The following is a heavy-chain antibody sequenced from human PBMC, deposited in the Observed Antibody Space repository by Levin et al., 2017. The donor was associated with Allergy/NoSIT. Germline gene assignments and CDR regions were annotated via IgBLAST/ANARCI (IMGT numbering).Heavy chain of an antibody. CDR2: IYYSGST. CDR3: ARHTYSSGFSA. J-gene: IGHJ5*02. V-gene: IGHV4-39*01. D-gene: IGHD6-19*01. Sequence: PSETLSLTCTVSGGSISSSSYYWGWIRQPPGKGLEWIGSIYYSGSTYYNPSLKSRVTISVDTSKNQFSLKLSSVTAADTAVYYCARHTYSSGFSAWGQGTLVTVSS. CDR1: GGSISSSSYY.